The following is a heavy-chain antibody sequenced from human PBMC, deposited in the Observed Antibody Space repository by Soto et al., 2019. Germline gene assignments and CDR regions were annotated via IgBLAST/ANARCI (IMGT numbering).Heavy chain of an antibody. CDR2: IRSKANSYAT. J-gene: IGHJ4*02. V-gene: IGHV3-73*01. D-gene: IGHD3-3*01. CDR1: GFTFSGSA. Sequence: LRLSCAASGFTFSGSAMHWVRQASGKGLEWVGRIRSKANSYATAYAASVKGRLTISRDDSKNTAYLQMNSLKTEDTAVYYCTRSGYDFWSGYYPFFDYWGQGTLVTVSS. CDR3: TRSGYDFWSGYYPFFDY.